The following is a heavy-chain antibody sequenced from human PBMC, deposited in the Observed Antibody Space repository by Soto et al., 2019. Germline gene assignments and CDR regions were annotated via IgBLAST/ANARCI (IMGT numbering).Heavy chain of an antibody. Sequence: QVQLVQSGAEVKKSGASVKVSCKASGYTFTGHYMHWVRQAPGQGLEWMGWINPTNGATNYAQKFQVRFTMTRDTSISTAYMEVSGLRSDDTAVYYCARVSEGAGTYPLDYGGQGPLVTVSS. CDR3: ARVSEGAGTYPLDY. V-gene: IGHV1-2*02. CDR1: GYTFTGHY. D-gene: IGHD6-13*01. CDR2: INPTNGAT. J-gene: IGHJ4*02.